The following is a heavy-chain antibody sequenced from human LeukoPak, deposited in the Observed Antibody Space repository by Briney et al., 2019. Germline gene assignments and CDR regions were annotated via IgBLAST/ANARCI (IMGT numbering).Heavy chain of an antibody. CDR1: GYTFTNFG. CDR3: ARAGGWTREDYKDESYHI. CDR2: INTYKGNT. V-gene: IGHV1-18*01. Sequence: ASVKVSSKASGYTFTNFGISWVRQAPGQGLEWMGWINTYKGNTYYAQNFQDRVTMTTDTSTTTGYMELRSLTSDDTAIYYCARAGGWTREDYKDESYHIWGQGPVVTVSS. J-gene: IGHJ3*02. D-gene: IGHD6-19*01.